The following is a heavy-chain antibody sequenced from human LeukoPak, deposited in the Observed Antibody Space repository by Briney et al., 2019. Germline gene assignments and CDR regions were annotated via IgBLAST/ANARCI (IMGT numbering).Heavy chain of an antibody. V-gene: IGHV3-23*01. CDR2: ISGSGGST. D-gene: IGHD3-10*01. J-gene: IGHJ5*02. Sequence: GGSLRLSCAASGFTFSSYAMSWVRQAPGKGLEWVSAISGSGGSTYYADSVKGRFTISRDNSKNTLYLQMNSLRAEDTAVYYCANARRVRGVIITTRINWFDPWGQGTLVTVSS. CDR3: ANARRVRGVIITTRINWFDP. CDR1: GFTFSSYA.